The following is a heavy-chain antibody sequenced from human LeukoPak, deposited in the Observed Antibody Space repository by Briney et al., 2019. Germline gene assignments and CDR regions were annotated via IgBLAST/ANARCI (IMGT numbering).Heavy chain of an antibody. Sequence: ASVKVSCKASGYTFTSYGISWVRQAPGQGLEWMGWISAYNGNTNYAQKLQGRVTMTTDTSTSTAYMELKSLRSDDTAVYYCASSQPPKNNWFDPWGQGTLVTVSS. CDR3: ASSQPPKNNWFDP. CDR1: GYTFTSYG. CDR2: ISAYNGNT. J-gene: IGHJ5*02. V-gene: IGHV1-18*01.